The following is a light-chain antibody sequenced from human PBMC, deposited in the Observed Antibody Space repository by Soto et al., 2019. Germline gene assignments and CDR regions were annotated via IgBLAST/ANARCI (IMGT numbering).Light chain of an antibody. CDR3: QQYNSDSHT. Sequence: DIKVNLSPSTLSASLGDRVTIACRASQPVSTWVAWYQHKPGKAPKVIIYDASSLERGVPSRFSGSGSGTEFTLIIISLQPDDFATYCCQQYNSDSHTFGQGTKVDI. CDR1: QPVSTW. J-gene: IGKJ1*01. CDR2: DAS. V-gene: IGKV1-5*01.